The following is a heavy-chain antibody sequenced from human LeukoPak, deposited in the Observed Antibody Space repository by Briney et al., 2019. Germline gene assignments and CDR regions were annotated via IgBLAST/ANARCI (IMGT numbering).Heavy chain of an antibody. D-gene: IGHD3-22*01. V-gene: IGHV1-69*01. CDR2: IIPIFGTA. CDR1: GGTFSSYS. Sequence: SVRVSCKASGGTFSSYSISWVRQAPGQGLEWMGGIIPIFGTANYAQKFQGRVTITADESTRTAYMELSSLRSEDTAVYYCARRHYYDSSGYYYPEYFQHWGERTVLTVSS. J-gene: IGHJ1*01. CDR3: ARRHYYDSSGYYYPEYFQH.